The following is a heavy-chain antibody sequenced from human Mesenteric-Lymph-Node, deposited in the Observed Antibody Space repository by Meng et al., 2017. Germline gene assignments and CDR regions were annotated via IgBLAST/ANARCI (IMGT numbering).Heavy chain of an antibody. V-gene: IGHV3-48*03. CDR3: AREYCSSTSCYFYYYYGMDV. D-gene: IGHD2-2*01. CDR2: ISTIGDVI. CDR1: AFNFRGYE. Sequence: GESLKISCAASAFNFRGYEMNWVRQAPGKGLEWVSYISTIGDVIKYADSVKGRFTISRDNSKNTLYLQMNSLRAEDTAVYYCAREYCSSTSCYFYYYYGMDVWGQGTTVTVSS. J-gene: IGHJ6*02.